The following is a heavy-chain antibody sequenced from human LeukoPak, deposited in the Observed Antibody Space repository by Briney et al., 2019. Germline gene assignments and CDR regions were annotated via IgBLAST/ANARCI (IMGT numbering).Heavy chain of an antibody. CDR3: WGVNVWSGVDY. CDR2: IRSSRSTI. V-gene: IGHV3-48*01. CDR1: GFTFSSYS. D-gene: IGHD3-16*02. J-gene: IGHJ4*02. Sequence: GGSLRLSCAASGFTFSSYSMNWGRQAPGKGLEWVSYIRSSRSTIYYADSLKGRFTISRDNAKNSLYLQMNSLRAEDTAVYYCWGVNVWSGVDYWGPGTLVTVSS.